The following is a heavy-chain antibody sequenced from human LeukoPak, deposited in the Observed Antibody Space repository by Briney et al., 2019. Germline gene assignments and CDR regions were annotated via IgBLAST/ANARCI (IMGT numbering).Heavy chain of an antibody. Sequence: PSETPSLTCTVSGGSISSYYWSWIRQPPGKGLEWIGYIYYSGSTNYNPSLKSRVTISADTSKNQFSLKLSSVTAADTAVYYCARHYQGYCSSTSCYNEFDYWGQGTLVTVSS. J-gene: IGHJ4*02. D-gene: IGHD2-2*02. V-gene: IGHV4-59*08. CDR2: IYYSGST. CDR1: GGSISSYY. CDR3: ARHYQGYCSSTSCYNEFDY.